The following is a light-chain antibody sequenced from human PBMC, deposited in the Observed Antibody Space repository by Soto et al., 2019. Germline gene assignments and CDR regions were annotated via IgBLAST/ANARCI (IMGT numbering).Light chain of an antibody. CDR1: QTIRTTY. J-gene: IGKJ1*01. CDR3: QQYGSSPQT. V-gene: IGKV3-20*01. Sequence: EIVLTQSPGTLSLSPGERATLSCRVSQTIRTTYLAWYQQKPGQAPRLLIYGASSRATGIPDRFSGSGSGTDFTLTVSRLEPEDFAVYYCQQYGSSPQTFGQGTKVDIK. CDR2: GAS.